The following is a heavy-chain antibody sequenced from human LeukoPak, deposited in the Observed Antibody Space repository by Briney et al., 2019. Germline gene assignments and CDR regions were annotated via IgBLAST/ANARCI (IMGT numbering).Heavy chain of an antibody. D-gene: IGHD2-2*01. Sequence: SETLSLTCAVSGGSISSSDWWSWVRQPPGRGLEWIGYIWRSDHTNYNPSLKSRVTMSLDKSKNQFSLKLSSVTAADTAVYYCARDPHCSSTNCPFDLWGQGTLVIVSS. CDR2: IWRSDHT. CDR1: GGSISSSDW. CDR3: ARDPHCSSTNCPFDL. J-gene: IGHJ4*02. V-gene: IGHV4-4*02.